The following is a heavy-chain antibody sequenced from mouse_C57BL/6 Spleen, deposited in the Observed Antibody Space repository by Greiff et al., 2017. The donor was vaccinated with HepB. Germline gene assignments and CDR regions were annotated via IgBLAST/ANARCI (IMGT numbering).Heavy chain of an antibody. Sequence: EVKVEESGGGLVKPGGSLKLSCAASGFTFSSYAMSWVRQTPEKRLEWVATISDGGSYTYYPDNVKGRFTISRDNAKNNLYLQMSHLKSEDTAMYYCARPSIKTVVYWYFDVWGTGTTVTVSS. CDR1: GFTFSSYA. CDR2: ISDGGSYT. V-gene: IGHV5-4*03. J-gene: IGHJ1*03. CDR3: ARPSIKTVVYWYFDV. D-gene: IGHD1-1*01.